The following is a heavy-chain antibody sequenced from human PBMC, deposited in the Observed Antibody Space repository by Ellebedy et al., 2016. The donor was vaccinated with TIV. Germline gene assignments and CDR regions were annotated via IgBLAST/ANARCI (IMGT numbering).Heavy chain of an antibody. D-gene: IGHD3-10*01. CDR3: ARDLSMRRITMVRGVIGY. CDR2: INAGNGNT. J-gene: IGHJ4*02. Sequence: AASVKVSCKASGYTFTSYAMHWVRQAPGQRLEWMGWINAGNGNTKYSQKFKGRVTITRDTSAGTAYMELSSLRSEDTAVYYCARDLSMRRITMVRGVIGYWGQGTLVTVSS. V-gene: IGHV1-3*01. CDR1: GYTFTSYA.